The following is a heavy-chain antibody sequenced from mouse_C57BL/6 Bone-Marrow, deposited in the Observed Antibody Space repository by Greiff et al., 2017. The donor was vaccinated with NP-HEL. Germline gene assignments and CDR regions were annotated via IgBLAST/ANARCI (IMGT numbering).Heavy chain of an antibody. CDR3: ARKGNYDGHYYYAMDY. Sequence: EVKLQESGPELVKPGASVKISCKASGYSFTDYNMNWVKQSNGKSLEWIGVINPNYGTTSYNQKFKGKATLTVDQSSSTAYMQLNSLTSEDSAVYYCARKGNYDGHYYYAMDYWGQGTSVTVSS. D-gene: IGHD2-1*01. V-gene: IGHV1-39*01. J-gene: IGHJ4*01. CDR2: INPNYGTT. CDR1: GYSFTDYN.